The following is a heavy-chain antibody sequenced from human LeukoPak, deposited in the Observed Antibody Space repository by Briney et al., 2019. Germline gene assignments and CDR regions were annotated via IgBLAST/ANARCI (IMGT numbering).Heavy chain of an antibody. J-gene: IGHJ6*03. CDR2: ISSSGSTI. Sequence: GGFLRLSCAASGFTFSDYYVSWIRQAPGKGLEWVSYISSSGSTIYYADSVKGRFTISRDNAKNSLYLQMNSLRAEDTAVYYCARDNSSWSDYYYYYMDVWGKGTTVTVSS. CDR1: GFTFSDYY. D-gene: IGHD6-13*01. CDR3: ARDNSSWSDYYYYYMDV. V-gene: IGHV3-11*01.